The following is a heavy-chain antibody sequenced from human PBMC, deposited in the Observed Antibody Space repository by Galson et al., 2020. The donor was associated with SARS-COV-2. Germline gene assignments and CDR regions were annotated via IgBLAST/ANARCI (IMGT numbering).Heavy chain of an antibody. V-gene: IGHV3-64D*08. D-gene: IGHD1-26*01. CDR3: VKGYRVGITTKRYYFDY. Sequence: TGGSLRLSCSASGFTFSTYAMHWVRQAPGKGLEYVSAISNNGDTTYYGDFVKGRFTISRDNTKNTLYLQMSSLRAEDTAIYYCVKGYRVGITTKRYYFDYWGQGTLVTVSS. CDR1: GFTFSTYA. CDR2: ISNNGDTT. J-gene: IGHJ4*02.